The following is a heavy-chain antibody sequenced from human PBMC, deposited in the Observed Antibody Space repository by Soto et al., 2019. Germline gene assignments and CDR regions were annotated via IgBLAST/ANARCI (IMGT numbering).Heavy chain of an antibody. V-gene: IGHV4-30-4*01. CDR2: IYYSGST. CDR1: GGSISSGDYY. Sequence: SETLSLTCTVSGGSISSGDYYWSWIRQPPGKGLEWIGYIYYSGSTYYNPSLKSRVTISVDTSKNQFSLKLSSVTAADTAVYYCARDRPCSSTSCYKDYYFDYWGQGTLVTVSS. J-gene: IGHJ4*02. CDR3: ARDRPCSSTSCYKDYYFDY. D-gene: IGHD2-2*02.